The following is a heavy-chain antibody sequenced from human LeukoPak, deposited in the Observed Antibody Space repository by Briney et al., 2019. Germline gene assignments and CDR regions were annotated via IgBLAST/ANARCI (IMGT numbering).Heavy chain of an antibody. Sequence: PGGSLRLSCAASGFTFSSYWMSWVRQAPGKGLEWVANIKQDGSEKYYVDSVKGRFTISRDNAKNSLYLQMNSLRAEDTAVYYCASDLRYDYVWGSYLIGEFDYWGQGTLVTVSS. J-gene: IGHJ4*02. CDR3: ASDLRYDYVWGSYLIGEFDY. V-gene: IGHV3-7*01. D-gene: IGHD3-16*02. CDR1: GFTFSSYW. CDR2: IKQDGSEK.